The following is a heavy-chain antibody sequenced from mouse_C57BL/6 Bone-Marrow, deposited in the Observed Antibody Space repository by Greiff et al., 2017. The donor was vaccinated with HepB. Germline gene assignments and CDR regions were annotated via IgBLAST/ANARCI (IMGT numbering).Heavy chain of an antibody. Sequence: VQLKESGAELVRPGASVKLSCTASGFNIKDDYMHWVKQRPEQGLEWIGWIDPENGDTEYASKFQGKATITADTSSNTAYLQLSSLTSEDTAVYYCTTLYYYCSSYWFAYWGQGTLVTVSA. CDR1: GFNIKDDY. D-gene: IGHD1-1*01. CDR3: TTLYYYCSSYWFAY. CDR2: IDPENGDT. V-gene: IGHV14-4*01. J-gene: IGHJ3*01.